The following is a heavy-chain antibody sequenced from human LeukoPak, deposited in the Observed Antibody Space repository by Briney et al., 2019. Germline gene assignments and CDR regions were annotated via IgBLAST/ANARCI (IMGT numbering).Heavy chain of an antibody. J-gene: IGHJ4*02. D-gene: IGHD2-21*02. CDR1: GGTFSSYT. CDR2: IIPILGIA. V-gene: IGHV1-69*02. CDR3: ATLPSSYCGGDCYPRV. Sequence: SVKVSCKASGGTFSSYTISWVRQAPGQGLEWMGRIIPILGIANYAQKFQGRVTITADKSTSTAHMELSSLRSEDTAVYYCATLPSSYCGGDCYPRVWGQGTLVTVSS.